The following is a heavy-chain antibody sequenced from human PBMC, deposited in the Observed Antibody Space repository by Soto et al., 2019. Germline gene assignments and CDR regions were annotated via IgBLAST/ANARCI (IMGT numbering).Heavy chain of an antibody. J-gene: IGHJ6*03. V-gene: IGHV3-48*01. Sequence: GGSLRLSCAASGFTFSSYSMNWVRQAPGKGLEWVSYISSSSSTIYYADSVKGRFTISRDNAKNSLYLQMNSLRAEDTAVYYCARSGYCSSTSCFPRYYYYYMDVWGKGTTVTVSS. CDR1: GFTFSSYS. CDR2: ISSSSSTI. CDR3: ARSGYCSSTSCFPRYYYYYMDV. D-gene: IGHD2-2*01.